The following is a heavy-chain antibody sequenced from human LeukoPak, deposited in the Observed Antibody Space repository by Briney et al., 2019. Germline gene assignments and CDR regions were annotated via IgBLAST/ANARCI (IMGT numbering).Heavy chain of an antibody. J-gene: IGHJ6*03. V-gene: IGHV3-23*01. CDR2: ISGSGGST. Sequence: PGGSLRLSCAASGFTVSSNYMSWVRQAPGKGLEWVSAISGSGGSTYYADSVKGRFTISRDNSKNTLYLQMNSLRAEDTAVYYCAKDRMAARRYYYMDVWGKGTTVTVSS. CDR1: GFTVSSNY. CDR3: AKDRMAARRYYYMDV. D-gene: IGHD6-6*01.